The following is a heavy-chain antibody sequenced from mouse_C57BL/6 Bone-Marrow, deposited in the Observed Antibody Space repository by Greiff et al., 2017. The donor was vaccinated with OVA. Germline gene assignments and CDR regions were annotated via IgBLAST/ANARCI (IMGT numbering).Heavy chain of an antibody. V-gene: IGHV5-9-1*02. Sequence: EVKLVESGEGLVKPGGSLKLSCAASGFTFSSYAMSWVRQTPEKRLEWVAYISSGGDYIYYADTVKGRFTISRDNARNTLYLQMSSLKSEDTAMYYCTYYGSSWFAYWGQGTLVTVSA. CDR3: TYYGSSWFAY. D-gene: IGHD1-1*01. J-gene: IGHJ3*01. CDR2: ISSGGDYI. CDR1: GFTFSSYA.